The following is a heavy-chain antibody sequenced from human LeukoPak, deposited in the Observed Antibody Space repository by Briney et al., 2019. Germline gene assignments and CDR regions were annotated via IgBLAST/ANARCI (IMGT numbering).Heavy chain of an antibody. CDR3: ARGLGR. Sequence: SETLSLTCTVSADSMSSYYCSWIRQPPGKGLEWIGYITYTGSTSYHPSLKSRVTISVDWSKNQFSLRLTSVTAADTAVYYCARGLGRWGQGTLVTVSS. J-gene: IGHJ1*01. CDR1: ADSMSSYY. D-gene: IGHD6-19*01. V-gene: IGHV4-59*01. CDR2: ITYTGST.